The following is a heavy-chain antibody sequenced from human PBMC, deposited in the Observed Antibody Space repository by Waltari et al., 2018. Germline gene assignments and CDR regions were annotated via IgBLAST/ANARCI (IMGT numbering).Heavy chain of an antibody. V-gene: IGHV3-30*18. D-gene: IGHD3-3*01. J-gene: IGHJ6*02. CDR1: GFTFSSYG. CDR3: AKDLFSPYDFWSGSENYYGMDV. Sequence: QVQLVESGGGVVQPGRSLRLSCAASGFTFSSYGMHWVRQAPGKGLEWVAVISYDGSNKYYADSVKCRFTISRDNSKNTLYLQMNSLRAEDTAVYYCAKDLFSPYDFWSGSENYYGMDVWGQGTTVTVSS. CDR2: ISYDGSNK.